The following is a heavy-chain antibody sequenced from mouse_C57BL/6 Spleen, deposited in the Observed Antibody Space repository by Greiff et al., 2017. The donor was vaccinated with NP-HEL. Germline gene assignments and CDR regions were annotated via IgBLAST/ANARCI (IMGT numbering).Heavy chain of an antibody. CDR2: IWSGGST. Sequence: QVHVKQSGPGLVQPSQSLSITCTVSGFSLTSYGVHWVRQSPGKGLEWLGVIWSGGSTDYNAAFISRLSISKDNSKSQVFFKMNSLQADDTAIYYCARPLLGREDYAMDYWGQGTSVTVSS. CDR3: ARPLLGREDYAMDY. CDR1: GFSLTSYG. V-gene: IGHV2-2*01. D-gene: IGHD4-1*01. J-gene: IGHJ4*01.